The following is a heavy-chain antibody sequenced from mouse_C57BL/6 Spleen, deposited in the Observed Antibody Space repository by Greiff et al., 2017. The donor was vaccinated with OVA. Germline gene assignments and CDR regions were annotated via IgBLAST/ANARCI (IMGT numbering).Heavy chain of an antibody. CDR3: ARWDGSSFAY. CDR2: IYPGSGNT. D-gene: IGHD1-1*01. J-gene: IGHJ3*01. Sequence: QVQLQQSGAELVRPGASVKLSCKASGYTFTDYYINWVKQRPGQGLEWIARIYPGSGNTYYNEKFKGKATLTAEKSSSTAYMQLSSLTSEDSAVYFCARWDGSSFAYWGQGTLVTVSA. CDR1: GYTFTDYY. V-gene: IGHV1-76*01.